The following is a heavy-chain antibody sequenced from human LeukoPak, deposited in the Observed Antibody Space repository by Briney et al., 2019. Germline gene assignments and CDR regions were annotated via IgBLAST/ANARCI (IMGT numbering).Heavy chain of an antibody. J-gene: IGHJ4*02. D-gene: IGHD2-2*01. CDR3: ARDCSSTNCYGNY. V-gene: IGHV3-7*01. Sequence: GGSLRLSCAASGFIFSSYRMIWVRQAPGKGLEWVAIIKQDGNEIYYVDSMKGRFTISRDNAKNSLYLQMNSLRAEDTAVYYCARDCSSTNCYGNYWGQGTLVTVSS. CDR2: IKQDGNEI. CDR1: GFIFSSYR.